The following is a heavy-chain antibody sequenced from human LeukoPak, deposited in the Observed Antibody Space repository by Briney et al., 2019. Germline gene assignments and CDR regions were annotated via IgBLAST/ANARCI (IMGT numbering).Heavy chain of an antibody. V-gene: IGHV4-34*01. Sequence: SETLSLTCAVYGGSFSGYYWSWIRQPPGKGLEWIGEINHSGSTNYNPSLKSRVTISVDTSKNQFSLKLSSVTAADTAVYYCARASGPNYYGSGSYYKFYYYYMDVWGKGTTVTVSS. D-gene: IGHD3-10*01. J-gene: IGHJ6*03. CDR1: GGSFSGYY. CDR3: ARASGPNYYGSGSYYKFYYYYMDV. CDR2: INHSGST.